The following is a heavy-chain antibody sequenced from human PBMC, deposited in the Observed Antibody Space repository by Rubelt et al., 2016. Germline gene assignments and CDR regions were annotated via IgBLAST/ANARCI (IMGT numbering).Heavy chain of an antibody. CDR3: ACYRSCGRFDP. CDR2: IFSSGST. J-gene: IGHJ5*02. D-gene: IGHD2-15*01. Sequence: QVQLRESGPGLVTSSQTLSLTCTVSGGYITSGGYYWTWIRQHPGKGLEWIGYIFSSGSTFYNPSLNSRITISLERSKNQFSLEMNAVTAADTAGYYCACYRSCGRFDPWGQGSLVTVSS. CDR1: GGYITSGGYY. V-gene: IGHV4-31*03.